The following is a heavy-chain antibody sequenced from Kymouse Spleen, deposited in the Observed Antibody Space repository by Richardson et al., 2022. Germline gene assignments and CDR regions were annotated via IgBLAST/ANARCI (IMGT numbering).Heavy chain of an antibody. J-gene: IGHJ6*02. Sequence: QVQLQQSGPGLVKPSQTLSLTCAISGDSVSSNSAAWNWIRQSPSRGLEWLGRTYYRSKWYNDYAVSVKSRITINPDTSKNQFSLQLNSVTPEDTAVYYCARRGYCSSTSCYVRIYYYYYGMDVWGQGTTVTVSS. CDR3: ARRGYCSSTSCYVRIYYYYYGMDV. D-gene: IGHD2-2*02. CDR1: GDSVSSNSAA. V-gene: IGHV6-1*01. CDR2: TYYRSKWYN.